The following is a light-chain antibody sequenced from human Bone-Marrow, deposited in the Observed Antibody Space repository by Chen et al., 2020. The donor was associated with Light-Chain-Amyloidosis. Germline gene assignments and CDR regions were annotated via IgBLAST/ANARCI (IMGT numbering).Light chain of an antibody. J-gene: IGLJ2*01. CDR3: QSAGNNGTYEVI. Sequence: SYELTQPPSVSVSPGQTARITCSGDDLPTKYAYWYQQKPGQAPVLVIHRDTERPSGISERFSGSSSGTTTTLTIRGVQAEEEADYHCQSAGNNGTYEVIFGGWTKLTVL. CDR2: RDT. CDR1: DLPTKY. V-gene: IGLV3-25*02.